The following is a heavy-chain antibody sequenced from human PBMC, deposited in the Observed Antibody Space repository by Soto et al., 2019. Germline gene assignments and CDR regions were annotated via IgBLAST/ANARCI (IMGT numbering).Heavy chain of an antibody. J-gene: IGHJ4*02. CDR1: GFTFSSYA. V-gene: IGHV3-23*01. CDR3: AKELQDSSGWSLVDY. D-gene: IGHD6-19*01. Sequence: EVQLLESGGGLVQPGGSLRLSCAASGFTFSSYAMSWVRQAPGKGLEWVSGISGSGVSTYYADSVKGRFTISRDNSKNTLYLQMNSLRAEDTAVYYCAKELQDSSGWSLVDYWGQGTLVTVSS. CDR2: ISGSGVST.